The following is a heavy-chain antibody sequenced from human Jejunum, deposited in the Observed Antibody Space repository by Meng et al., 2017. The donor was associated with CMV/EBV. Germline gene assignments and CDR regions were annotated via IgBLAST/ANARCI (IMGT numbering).Heavy chain of an antibody. Sequence: QVPMWQRCTVSQTSVAHGTCSHMVCVYTLTSHAINWASQTRRHGLEWMGWFITDTVVPTYDQAFTGRFVFSLDTSVRTTYLQISSLKAEDTDVYLCARWNGRDRNFDYWGQGTLVTVSS. J-gene: IGHJ4*02. V-gene: IGHV7-4-1*02. CDR1: VYTLTSHA. CDR2: FITDTVVP. CDR3: ARWNGRDRNFDY. D-gene: IGHD1-1*01.